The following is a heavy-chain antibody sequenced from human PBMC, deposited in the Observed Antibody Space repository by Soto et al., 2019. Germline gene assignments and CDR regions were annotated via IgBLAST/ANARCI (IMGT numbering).Heavy chain of an antibody. J-gene: IGHJ3*02. Sequence: QVQLQESGPGLVKPSETLSLTCTVSGGSISSYYWSWIRQPPGKGLEWIGYIYYSGSTNYNPSLKSRVTISVDTSKNQFSRKLSSVTAADTAVYYCAREGDSSSWYAVGAFDIWGQGTMVTVSS. CDR3: AREGDSSSWYAVGAFDI. D-gene: IGHD6-13*01. CDR1: GGSISSYY. V-gene: IGHV4-59*01. CDR2: IYYSGST.